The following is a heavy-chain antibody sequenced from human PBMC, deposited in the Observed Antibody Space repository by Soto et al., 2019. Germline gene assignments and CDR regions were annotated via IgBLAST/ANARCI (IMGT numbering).Heavy chain of an antibody. Sequence: PGESLKICCKGSGYSFTSYWIAWVLQMPGKGLECMGIIYPGDSDTRYSPSFEGQVTISADKSINTAYLQWSSLNASDSAMYYCQRPFDTRAWYAHWGQRNFVTVSS. CDR3: QRPFDTRAWYAH. V-gene: IGHV5-51*01. CDR1: GYSFTSYW. J-gene: IGHJ4*02. CDR2: IYPGDSDT. D-gene: IGHD6-13*01.